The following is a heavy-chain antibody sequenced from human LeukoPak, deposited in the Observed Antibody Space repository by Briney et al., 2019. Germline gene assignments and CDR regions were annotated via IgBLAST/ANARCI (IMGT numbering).Heavy chain of an antibody. D-gene: IGHD3-3*01. CDR3: ARKPIFGDSDNWFDP. Sequence: ASVKVSCKASDHLFASYPFSWVRQAPGQGLEWVGWISGYNGYTNNAQKLQGRVAMTTDTSTSTAYMELRSLKYDDAAVYYCARKPIFGDSDNWFDPWGQGTLVTVSS. CDR1: DHLFASYP. V-gene: IGHV1-18*01. CDR2: ISGYNGYT. J-gene: IGHJ5*02.